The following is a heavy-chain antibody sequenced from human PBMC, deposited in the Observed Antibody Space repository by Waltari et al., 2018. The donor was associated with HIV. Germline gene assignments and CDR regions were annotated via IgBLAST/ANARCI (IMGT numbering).Heavy chain of an antibody. Sequence: EVQLVQSGAEVKKPGESLKISCKGSGYSFTRYWIGWVRQLPGKGLEWMGIIYPGDSDTRYSPSFQGQVTISADKSISTAYLQWSSLKASDTAMYYCARLLFLYSSSWPYYFDYWGQGTLVTVSS. V-gene: IGHV5-51*03. J-gene: IGHJ4*02. CDR2: IYPGDSDT. D-gene: IGHD6-13*01. CDR1: GYSFTRYW. CDR3: ARLLFLYSSSWPYYFDY.